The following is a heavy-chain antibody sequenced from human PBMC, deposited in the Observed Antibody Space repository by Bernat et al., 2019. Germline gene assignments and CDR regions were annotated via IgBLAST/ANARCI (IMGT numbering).Heavy chain of an antibody. CDR3: SREIVVVWGYQRLGTYYGMDV. Sequence: QVQLVQSGAEVKKPGASVKVSCKASGYTFTSYGISWVRQAPGQGLEWMGWISAYNGNTNYAQKLQGRVTMTTDKSTSTAYMALRRRNSDDTAVYYCSREIVVVWGYQRLGTYYGMDVWGQGTTVTVSS. CDR2: ISAYNGNT. J-gene: IGHJ6*02. CDR1: GYTFTSYG. V-gene: IGHV1-18*01. D-gene: IGHD2-2*01.